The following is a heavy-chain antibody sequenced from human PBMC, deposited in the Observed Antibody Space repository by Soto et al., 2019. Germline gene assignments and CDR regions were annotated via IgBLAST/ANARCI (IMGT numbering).Heavy chain of an antibody. Sequence: PSETLSLTCTVSGGSISSYYWSWIRQPPGKGLEWIGYIYYSGSTNYNPSLKSRVTISVDTSKNQFSLKLSSVTAADTAVYYCARGPNYYDSSGYYYPFDYWGQGTLVTVSS. V-gene: IGHV4-59*01. CDR3: ARGPNYYDSSGYYYPFDY. CDR2: IYYSGST. D-gene: IGHD3-22*01. J-gene: IGHJ4*02. CDR1: GGSISSYY.